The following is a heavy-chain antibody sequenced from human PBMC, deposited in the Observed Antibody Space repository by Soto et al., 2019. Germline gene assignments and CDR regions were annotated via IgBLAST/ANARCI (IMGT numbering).Heavy chain of an antibody. CDR2: IHWNNGAT. V-gene: IGHV3-9*02. CDR1: AFSSHHHA. Sequence: GGSLILSCVASAFSSHHHAIHWVRQGPGKGLEWVSGIHWNNGATGYADSVKGRFTIFKDNVRNSVYLQMNSLRTDDTAFYYCTEDILPGGADVWGQGTTVTVSS. D-gene: IGHD3-16*01. CDR3: TEDILPGGADV. J-gene: IGHJ6*02.